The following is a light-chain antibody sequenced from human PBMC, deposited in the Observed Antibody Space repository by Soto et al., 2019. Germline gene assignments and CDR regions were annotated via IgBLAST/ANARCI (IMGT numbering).Light chain of an antibody. CDR2: GNS. CDR1: SSNIGAGYD. Sequence: QSVLTQPPSVSGAPWQRVTISCTGSSSNIGAGYDVHWYQQLPGTAPKLLISGNSNRPSGVPDRFSGSKSGTSASLAITGLQAEDEADYYCQSYDSSLSGGVFGGGTKLTVL. J-gene: IGLJ3*02. CDR3: QSYDSSLSGGV. V-gene: IGLV1-40*01.